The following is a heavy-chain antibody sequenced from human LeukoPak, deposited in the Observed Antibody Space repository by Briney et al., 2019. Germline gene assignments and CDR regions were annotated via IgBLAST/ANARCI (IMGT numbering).Heavy chain of an antibody. CDR3: ASTCQAGTGGYYFDY. Sequence: ASVKVSCKASGYTFTSYYMHWVRQATGQGLEWMGWMNPNSGNTGYAQKFQGRVTMTRNTSISTAYMELSSLRSGDTAVYYCASTCQAGTGGYYFDYWGQGTLVTVSS. CDR2: MNPNSGNT. CDR1: GYTFTSYY. D-gene: IGHD6-13*01. V-gene: IGHV1-8*02. J-gene: IGHJ4*02.